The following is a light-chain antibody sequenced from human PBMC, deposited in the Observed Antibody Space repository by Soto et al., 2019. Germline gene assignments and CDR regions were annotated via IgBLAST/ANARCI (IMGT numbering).Light chain of an antibody. J-gene: IGKJ1*01. Sequence: IKLTQSRCTLSFSDGDRATLTCRASQSISSLLAWYQHKPGKAPRFLIYKASSIQSGVPARFSGSGSETDFTLTITSLQPDDFATYYCQQYCSFPRSFGQGTKV. V-gene: IGKV1-5*03. CDR3: QQYCSFPRS. CDR1: QSISSL. CDR2: KAS.